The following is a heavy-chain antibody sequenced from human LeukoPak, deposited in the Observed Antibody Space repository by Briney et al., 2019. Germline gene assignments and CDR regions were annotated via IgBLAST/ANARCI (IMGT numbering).Heavy chain of an antibody. CDR2: IYHSGST. J-gene: IGHJ4*02. Sequence: SETLSLTCTVSGGSINTGGNYWTWIRQSPGKGLEWIGHIYHSGSTFYNPSLQSRVTISMDKSKNQFYLKLTSVTAADSALYYCARESTTFGVIILDFWGQGTLVTVSS. CDR1: GGSINTGGNY. V-gene: IGHV4-30-2*06. CDR3: ARESTTFGVIILDF. D-gene: IGHD3-3*01.